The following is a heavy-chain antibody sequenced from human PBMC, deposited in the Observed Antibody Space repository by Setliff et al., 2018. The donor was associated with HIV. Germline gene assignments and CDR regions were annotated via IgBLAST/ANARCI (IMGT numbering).Heavy chain of an antibody. CDR2: IIPLLGTA. J-gene: IGHJ3*01. Sequence: SVKVSCKASGGAFSDYGVSWVRLAPGEGLEWMGTIIPLLGTANYAQKFQGRLTITADEPRRIAYMQLSSLSPEDTAIFYCARDLLGPARFHPNPFDVWGQGTLVTVSS. CDR1: GGAFSDYG. D-gene: IGHD3-10*02. V-gene: IGHV1-69*11. CDR3: ARDLLGPARFHPNPFDV.